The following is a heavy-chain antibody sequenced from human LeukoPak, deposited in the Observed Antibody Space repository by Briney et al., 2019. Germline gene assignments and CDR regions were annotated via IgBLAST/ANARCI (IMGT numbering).Heavy chain of an antibody. CDR2: KDYSGST. CDR3: ARVYYSSSYDYWYFDL. V-gene: IGHV4-59*01. Sequence: SETLSLTCTVSGGSISRYYWSWIRQAPGKGLEWIGYKDYSGSTNYNRSLKSRVTISVDTSKNQFSLKLSSVTAADTAVYYCARVYYSSSYDYWYFDLWGRGTLVTVSS. D-gene: IGHD6-13*01. CDR1: GGSISRYY. J-gene: IGHJ2*01.